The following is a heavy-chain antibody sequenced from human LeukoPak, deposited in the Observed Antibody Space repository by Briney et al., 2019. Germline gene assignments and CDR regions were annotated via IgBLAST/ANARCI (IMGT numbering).Heavy chain of an antibody. Sequence: ASEKVSCKASGYTFTSYGISWVRQAPGQGLEWMGWISAYNGNTNYAQKLQGRVTMTTDTSTSTAYMELRSLRSDDTAVYCCARDYYYDSSGSSGFDPWGQGTLVTVSS. D-gene: IGHD3-22*01. V-gene: IGHV1-18*01. CDR3: ARDYYYDSSGSSGFDP. J-gene: IGHJ5*02. CDR1: GYTFTSYG. CDR2: ISAYNGNT.